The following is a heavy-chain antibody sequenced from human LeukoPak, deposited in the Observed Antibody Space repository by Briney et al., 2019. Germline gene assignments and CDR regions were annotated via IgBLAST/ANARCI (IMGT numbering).Heavy chain of an antibody. CDR2: ISSDGTRK. CDR3: ARFGRYCSGDSCYVEPTDY. V-gene: IGHV3-30*03. D-gene: IGHD2-15*01. J-gene: IGHJ4*02. CDR1: GFTFSYYD. Sequence: GGSLRLSCAASGFTFSYYDIHWVRQAPGKGLEWVALISSDGTRKIYADSVRDRFTIPRDNPKNTVYVQVNSLRTGDTAVYYCARFGRYCSGDSCYVEPTDYWGQGTLVTVSS.